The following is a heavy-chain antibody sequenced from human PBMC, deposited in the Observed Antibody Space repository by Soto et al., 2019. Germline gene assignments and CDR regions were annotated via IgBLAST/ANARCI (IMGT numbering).Heavy chain of an antibody. CDR3: ASTYSSSWYWFDP. D-gene: IGHD6-13*01. J-gene: IGHJ5*02. CDR1: GFSLSNAGLG. CDR2: IFSNDEK. Sequence: QVTVKESGPVLVKPTETLTLTCTVSGFSLSNAGLGVSWIRQPPGKALEWLAHIFSNDEKSYSTSLKSRLTISKDTSKSQVVLILTHMYPVDTATYYCASTYSSSWYWFDPWGQGTLVTVSS. V-gene: IGHV2-26*04.